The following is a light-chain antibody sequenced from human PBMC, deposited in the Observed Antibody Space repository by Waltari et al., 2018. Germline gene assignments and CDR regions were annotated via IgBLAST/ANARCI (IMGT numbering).Light chain of an antibody. J-gene: IGLJ3*02. CDR1: SSNFGAGYD. CDR3: QSFDSSLSDSV. V-gene: IGLV1-40*01. Sequence: QSVLTQPPSMSGAPGQKVTIPCTGGSSNFGAGYDVHWYQQFPGTAPKLLIFGNTNRPSGVPGRFSGSRSGTSASLAIAGLQSEDEAVYYCQSFDSSLSDSVFGGGTKLTVL. CDR2: GNT.